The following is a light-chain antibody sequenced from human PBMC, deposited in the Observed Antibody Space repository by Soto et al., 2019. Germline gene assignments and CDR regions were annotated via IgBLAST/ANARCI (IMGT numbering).Light chain of an antibody. CDR2: GAS. J-gene: IGKJ2*01. V-gene: IGKV3-20*01. CDR3: QQYHSSHPMYT. CDR1: QSISSTY. Sequence: EIVLTQSPGTLSLSPGERATLSCRASQSISSTYLVWYQQRPGQAPRLLIYGASSRATGIPDRFSGSVSGTDFTLTISRLEPEDFAVYYCQQYHSSHPMYTFGQGTKLEIK.